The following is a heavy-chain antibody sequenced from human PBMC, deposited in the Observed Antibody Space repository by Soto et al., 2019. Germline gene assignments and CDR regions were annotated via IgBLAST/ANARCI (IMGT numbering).Heavy chain of an antibody. D-gene: IGHD2-2*02. CDR2: ISAYSGST. Sequence: ASVKVSCKASGYTFTTYGISWVRQAPGQGLEWMGWISAYSGSTKFAQKLQGRVTMTTDTSTSTAYMELRSLRSDDTAVYYCAKLPYCSSTSCYRFDPWGQGTLVTVSS. V-gene: IGHV1-18*01. CDR1: GYTFTTYG. J-gene: IGHJ5*02. CDR3: AKLPYCSSTSCYRFDP.